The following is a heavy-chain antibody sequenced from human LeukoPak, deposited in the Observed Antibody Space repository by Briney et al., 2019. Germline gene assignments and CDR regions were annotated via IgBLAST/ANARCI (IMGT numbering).Heavy chain of an antibody. J-gene: IGHJ4*02. V-gene: IGHV3-23*01. CDR2: LTGSGGST. CDR3: AKTGTHVGVFDY. D-gene: IGHD1-1*01. Sequence: GSLRLSCAASGFTLSSYAMSWVRQAPGKGLEWVSVLTGSGGSTYYADSVKGRFTISRDNSKNTLYLQMNSLRAEDTAVYYCAKTGTHVGVFDYWGQGTLVTVSS. CDR1: GFTLSSYA.